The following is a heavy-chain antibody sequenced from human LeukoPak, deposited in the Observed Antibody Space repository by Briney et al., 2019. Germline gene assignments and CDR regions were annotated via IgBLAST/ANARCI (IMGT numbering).Heavy chain of an antibody. CDR1: GFTFSDYY. CDR3: ATTRLKYGDYELFDY. J-gene: IGHJ4*02. Sequence: GGSLRLSCVASGFTFSDYYMTWIRQAPGKGLEWISYFSGSGNTMYYADSVKGRFTISRDNAKNSLYLQMNSLRAEDTAVYYCATTRLKYGDYELFDYWGQGTLVTVSS. CDR2: FSGSGNTM. D-gene: IGHD4-17*01. V-gene: IGHV3-11*04.